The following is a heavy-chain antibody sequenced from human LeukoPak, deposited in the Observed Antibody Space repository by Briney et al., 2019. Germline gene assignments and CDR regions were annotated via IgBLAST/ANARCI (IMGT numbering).Heavy chain of an antibody. Sequence: GGSLRLSCAASGFTFSTSWMSWVRQAPGKGLEWVANIKQDESEKYYVDSVKGRFTISRDNAKNSLYLQMNSLRAEDTAVYYCARDLYRIVVVPHYFDYWGQGTLVTVSS. CDR1: GFTFSTSW. CDR2: IKQDESEK. D-gene: IGHD3-22*01. CDR3: ARDLYRIVVVPHYFDY. J-gene: IGHJ4*02. V-gene: IGHV3-7*01.